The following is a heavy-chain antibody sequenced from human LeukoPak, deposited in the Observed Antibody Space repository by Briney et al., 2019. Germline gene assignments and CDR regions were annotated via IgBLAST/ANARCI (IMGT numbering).Heavy chain of an antibody. CDR3: ARAPYDFWSGYYHSGGYFDY. Sequence: SETLSLTCTVSGGSISSGGYYWSWIRQHPGKGLEWIGYIYYSGSTYYNPSLKSRVTISVDTSKNQFSLKLSSVTAADTAVYYCARAPYDFWSGYYHSGGYFDYWGQGTLVTVSS. CDR1: GGSISSGGYY. V-gene: IGHV4-31*03. J-gene: IGHJ4*02. D-gene: IGHD3-3*01. CDR2: IYYSGST.